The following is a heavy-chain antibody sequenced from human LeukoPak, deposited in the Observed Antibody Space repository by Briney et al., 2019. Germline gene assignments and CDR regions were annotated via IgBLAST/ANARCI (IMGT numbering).Heavy chain of an antibody. CDR3: VRDGACSSTSCQNFDY. V-gene: IGHV1-2*02. CDR1: GYTFTGYY. CDR2: INPYSGAT. Sequence: ASVKVSCKASGYTFTGYYIHWVRQAPGQRLEWMGWINPYSGATNYAQKFQGRVTMTSDASITTAYMELTRLRSDDTAVYYCVRDGACSSTSCQNFDYWGQGTLVTVPS. D-gene: IGHD2-2*01. J-gene: IGHJ4*02.